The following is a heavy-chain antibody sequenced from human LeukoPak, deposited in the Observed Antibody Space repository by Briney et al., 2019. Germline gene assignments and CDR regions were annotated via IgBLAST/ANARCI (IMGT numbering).Heavy chain of an antibody. V-gene: IGHV3-23*01. CDR2: ISGSGGST. CDR3: AKSDCSGGSCYPLYYYMDV. J-gene: IGHJ6*03. Sequence: GGSLRLSCAASGFTFSRYAMSWVRQAPGKGLEWVSAISGSGGSTYYADSVKGRFTIPRDNSKNTLYLQMNSLRAEDTAVYYCAKSDCSGGSCYPLYYYMDVWGKGTTVTVSS. CDR1: GFTFSRYA. D-gene: IGHD2-15*01.